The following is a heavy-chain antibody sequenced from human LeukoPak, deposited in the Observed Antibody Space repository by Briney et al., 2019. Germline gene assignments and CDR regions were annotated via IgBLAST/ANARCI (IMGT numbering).Heavy chain of an antibody. CDR3: ARVRGGSRRSYAADAFDI. Sequence: PGGSLRLSCAASGFTFSNYWMHWVRQAPGKGLVWVSRIYNDGSSTSYADSVKGRFTISRDNAKSTLYLQMNSLRADDTAVFYCARVRGGSRRSYAADAFDIWGQGTMVTVSS. D-gene: IGHD2-15*01. CDR1: GFTFSNYW. V-gene: IGHV3-74*01. J-gene: IGHJ3*02. CDR2: IYNDGSST.